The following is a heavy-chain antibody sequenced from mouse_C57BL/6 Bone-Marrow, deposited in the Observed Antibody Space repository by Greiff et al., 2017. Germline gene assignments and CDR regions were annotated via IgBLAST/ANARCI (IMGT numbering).Heavy chain of an antibody. V-gene: IGHV1-15*01. CDR2: IDPETGGT. D-gene: IGHD2-3*01. Sequence: VQVVESGAELVRPGASVTLSCKASGYTFTDYEMHWVKQTPVHGLEWIGAIDPETGGTAYNQKFKGKAILTADKSSSTAYMELRSLTSEDSAVYYCTRYDDGYSFDYWGQGTTLTVSS. CDR1: GYTFTDYE. CDR3: TRYDDGYSFDY. J-gene: IGHJ2*01.